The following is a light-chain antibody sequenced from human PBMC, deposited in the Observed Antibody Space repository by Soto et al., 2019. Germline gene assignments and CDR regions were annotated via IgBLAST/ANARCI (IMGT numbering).Light chain of an antibody. V-gene: IGKV1-33*01. CDR2: DAS. CDR1: QDINKN. Sequence: DIQMTQSPSSLSASVGYRVTITCQASQDINKNLIWYQQKPGKAPKLLIYDASDLETGVPSRFSGSGSGTGFTFTISSLQPEDFATYYCQQYNSYRTFGQGTKVDIK. CDR3: QQYNSYRT. J-gene: IGKJ1*01.